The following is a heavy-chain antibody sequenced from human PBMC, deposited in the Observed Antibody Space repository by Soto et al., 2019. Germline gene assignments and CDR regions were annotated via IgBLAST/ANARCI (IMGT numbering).Heavy chain of an antibody. V-gene: IGHV1-69*13. CDR1: GGTFSSYA. Sequence: SLKVSCKASGGTFSSYAISWVRQAPGHGLEWMGGIIPIFGTANYAQKFQGRVTITADESTSTAYMELSSLRSEDTAVYYCARDDLPGIAAAGTSYYYGKDVLGQGTTVTVSS. CDR3: ARDDLPGIAAAGTSYYYGKDV. CDR2: IIPIFGTA. D-gene: IGHD6-13*01. J-gene: IGHJ6*02.